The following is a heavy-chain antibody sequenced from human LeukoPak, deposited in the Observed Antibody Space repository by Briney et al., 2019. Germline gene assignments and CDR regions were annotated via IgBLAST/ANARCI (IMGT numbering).Heavy chain of an antibody. CDR3: ATSFCSSPGNWFDP. Sequence: ASVKVPCKASGYTFTRYDINWVRQATGQGLEWMGWVNLKSGNTGSAQKFQGRVTITRDTSINTAYMELSSLRPEDTGVYYCATSFCSSPGNWFDPWGQGTLVTVSS. CDR1: GYTFTRYD. CDR2: VNLKSGNT. J-gene: IGHJ5*02. V-gene: IGHV1-8*03. D-gene: IGHD6-13*01.